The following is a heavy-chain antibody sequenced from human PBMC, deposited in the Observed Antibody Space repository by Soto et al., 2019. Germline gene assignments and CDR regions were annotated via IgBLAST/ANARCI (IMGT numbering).Heavy chain of an antibody. CDR2: IYNSGST. CDR1: GGSVSSGNYY. Sequence: SETLSLTCTFSGGSVSSGNYYWSWIRQPPGKGLEWIGYIYNSGSTNYNPSLESRVTTSVDTSKNHFSLKLSSVTAADTAVYYCARNGLVLFHSWGQGTLVTVSS. CDR3: ARNGLVLFHS. J-gene: IGHJ4*02. V-gene: IGHV4-61*03. D-gene: IGHD3-3*01.